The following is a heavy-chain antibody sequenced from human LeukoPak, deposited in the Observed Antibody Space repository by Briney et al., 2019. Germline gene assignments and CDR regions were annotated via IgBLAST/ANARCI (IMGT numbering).Heavy chain of an antibody. V-gene: IGHV5-51*01. D-gene: IGHD2-15*01. J-gene: IGHJ4*02. CDR3: ARESGGGHLFLFAY. Sequence: GESLQISCKASEFSFNRYWIAWVRQMPGEGLEWMGVIFPDDSDSRYSPSFQGQVTISADMSIDTVFLRWSSLRASETAIYYCARESGGGHLFLFAYWGQGTQVTVSS. CDR2: IFPDDSDS. CDR1: EFSFNRYW.